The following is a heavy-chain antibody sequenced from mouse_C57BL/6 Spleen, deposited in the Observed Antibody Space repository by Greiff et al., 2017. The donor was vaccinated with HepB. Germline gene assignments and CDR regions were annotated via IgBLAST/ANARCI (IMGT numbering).Heavy chain of an antibody. D-gene: IGHD1-1*01. CDR3: ARRSYYYGSSFYYAMDY. J-gene: IGHJ4*01. CDR1: GFTFSSYG. CDR2: ISSGGSYT. Sequence: DVMLVESGGDLVKPGGSLKLSCAASGFTFSSYGMSWVRQTPDKRLEWVATISSGGSYTYYPDSVKGRFTISRDNAKNTLYLQMSSLKSEDTAMYYCARRSYYYGSSFYYAMDYWGQGTSVTVSS. V-gene: IGHV5-6*02.